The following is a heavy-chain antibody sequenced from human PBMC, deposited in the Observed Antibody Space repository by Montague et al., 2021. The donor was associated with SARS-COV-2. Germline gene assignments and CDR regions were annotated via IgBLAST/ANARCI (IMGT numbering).Heavy chain of an antibody. J-gene: IGHJ4*02. V-gene: IGHV4-39*02. CDR1: GASISTGTYY. D-gene: IGHD1-1*01. CDR3: ARAQNICFIANCVNYFDL. CDR2: IFHSGST. Sequence: SETLSLTCTVSGASISTGTYYWGWIRRPPGKGLEWIGNIFHSGSTYYNPSLKSRVTMSVDTSKNHFSLKLNSVTAADTAVYYCARAQNICFIANCVNYFDLWGLGALVSVSS.